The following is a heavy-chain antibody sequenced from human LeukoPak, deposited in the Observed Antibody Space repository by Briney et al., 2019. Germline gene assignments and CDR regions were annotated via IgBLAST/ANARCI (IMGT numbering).Heavy chain of an antibody. J-gene: IGHJ4*02. D-gene: IGHD3-10*01. Sequence: GGSLRLSCAASGFTFSTYGMHWVRQAPGKGLEWVSAISGSGGSTYYADSVKGRFTISRDNSKNTLYLQMNSLRAEDTAVYYCAKGGQLWFGELLLSYWGQGTLVTVSS. CDR2: ISGSGGST. CDR1: GFTFSTYG. CDR3: AKGGQLWFGELLLSY. V-gene: IGHV3-23*01.